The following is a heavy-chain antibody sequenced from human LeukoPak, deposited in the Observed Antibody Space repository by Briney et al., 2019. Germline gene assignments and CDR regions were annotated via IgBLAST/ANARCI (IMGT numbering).Heavy chain of an antibody. V-gene: IGHV4-4*07. CDR2: IYTSGST. D-gene: IGHD3-22*01. CDR3: ARGGYYYDSSGPYYFDY. J-gene: IGHJ4*02. Sequence: PSETLSLICTVSGRSISSYYWSWLRQPAGKGLEWIGRIYTSGSTNYNPSLKSRVTMSVDTSTNQFSLKLSSVTAADTAVYYCARGGYYYDSSGPYYFDYWGQGSLVTVS. CDR1: GRSISSYY.